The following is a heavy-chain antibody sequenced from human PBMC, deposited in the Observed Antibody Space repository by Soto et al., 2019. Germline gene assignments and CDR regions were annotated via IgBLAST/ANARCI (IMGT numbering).Heavy chain of an antibody. CDR1: GFTFGIYA. CDR2: INGGGTST. J-gene: IGHJ6*02. CDR3: AKFDTVEVYNYYCRAMDV. Sequence: EVQLLESGGGLVQPGGSLRLSCAASGFTFGIYAMGWVRQAPGKGLEWVSSINGGGTSTYYADSVKGRFTVYRDNSKNTMYLQMDSLRAEDTAVFYCAKFDTVEVYNYYCRAMDVWSQGTTVTVSS. D-gene: IGHD4-17*01. V-gene: IGHV3-23*01.